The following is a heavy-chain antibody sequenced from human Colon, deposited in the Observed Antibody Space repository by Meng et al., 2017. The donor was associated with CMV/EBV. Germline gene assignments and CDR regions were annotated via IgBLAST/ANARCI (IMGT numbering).Heavy chain of an antibody. Sequence: GESLMLSCAASGFIFSNYAMSWVRQAPGKGLEWVSAISGSGNSTYYADSVKGRFTISRDNSKNTLYLQMNSLRAEDTAVYYCAKEYCTSTNGNFDYWGQGTLVTVSS. CDR2: ISGSGNST. J-gene: IGHJ4*02. CDR1: GFIFSNYA. CDR3: AKEYCTSTNGNFDY. D-gene: IGHD2-2*01. V-gene: IGHV3-23*01.